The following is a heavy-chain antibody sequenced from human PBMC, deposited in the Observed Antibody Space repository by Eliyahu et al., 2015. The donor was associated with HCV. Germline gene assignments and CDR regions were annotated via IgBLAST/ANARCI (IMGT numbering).Heavy chain of an antibody. CDR3: ARVKGPLTTYYYDSSGYFPLGY. V-gene: IGHV1-18*01. D-gene: IGHD3-22*01. J-gene: IGHJ4*02. CDR2: ISAYNGNT. CDR1: GYTFTSYG. Sequence: QVQLVQSGAEVKKPGASVKVSCKAXGYTFTSYGISWVRQAPGQGFEWMGWISAYNGNTNYAQKLQGRVTMTTDTSTSTAYMELRSLRSDDTAVYYCARVKGPLTTYYYDSSGYFPLGYWGQGTLVTVSS.